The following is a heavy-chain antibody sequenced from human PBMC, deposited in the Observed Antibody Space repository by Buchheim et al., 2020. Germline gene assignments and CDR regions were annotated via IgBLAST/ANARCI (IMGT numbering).Heavy chain of an antibody. CDR2: INHSGST. CDR1: GGSFSGYY. V-gene: IGHV4-34*01. D-gene: IGHD2-15*01. CDR3: ARAFGGYCSGGSCHLNWFDP. J-gene: IGHJ5*02. Sequence: QVQLQQWGAGLLKPSETLSLTCAVYGGSFSGYYWSWIRQPPGKGLEWIGEINHSGSTNYNPSLKSRVTISVDTSKNQFFLKLSSVTAADTAVYYCARAFGGYCSGGSCHLNWFDPWGQGTL.